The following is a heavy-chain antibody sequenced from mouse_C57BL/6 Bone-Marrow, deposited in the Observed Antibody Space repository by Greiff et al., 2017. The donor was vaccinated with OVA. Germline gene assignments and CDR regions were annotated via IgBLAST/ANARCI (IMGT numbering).Heavy chain of an antibody. CDR2: IYPGDGDT. Sequence: VKLVESGAELVKPGASVKISCKASGYAFSSYWMNWVKQRPGKGLEWIGQIYPGDGDTNYNGKFKGKATLTADKSSSTAYMQLSSLTSEDSAVYFCAKEGEINWDGFAYWGQGTLVTVSA. D-gene: IGHD4-1*01. V-gene: IGHV1-80*01. J-gene: IGHJ3*01. CDR1: GYAFSSYW. CDR3: AKEGEINWDGFAY.